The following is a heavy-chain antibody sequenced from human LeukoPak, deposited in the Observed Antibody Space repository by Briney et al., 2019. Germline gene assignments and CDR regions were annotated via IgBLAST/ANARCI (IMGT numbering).Heavy chain of an antibody. D-gene: IGHD5-18*01. Sequence: PSETLSLTCAVYGGSFSGYYWSWIRQPPGKGLEWIGEINHSGSTNYNPSLKSRVTISVDTSKNQFSLKLSSVTAADTAVYYCARSDVVDTAMVTGYYYYMDVWGKGTTVTVSS. CDR3: ARSDVVDTAMVTGYYYYMDV. J-gene: IGHJ6*03. CDR2: INHSGST. V-gene: IGHV4-34*01. CDR1: GGSFSGYY.